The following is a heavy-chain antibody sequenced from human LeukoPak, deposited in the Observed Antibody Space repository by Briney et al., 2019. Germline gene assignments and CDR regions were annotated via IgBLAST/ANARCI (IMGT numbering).Heavy chain of an antibody. Sequence: GGSLRLSCAASGFTFSGFWMSWVRQAPTKGLEWVANIKYDVSDKRYVDCVKVRFTVSRDNANNSLYLQMNSLRAEDSAVYYCVRGGGSFDSWGQGTLVTVSS. CDR2: IKYDVSDK. V-gene: IGHV3-7*04. CDR1: GFTFSGFW. D-gene: IGHD3-16*01. J-gene: IGHJ4*02. CDR3: VRGGGSFDS.